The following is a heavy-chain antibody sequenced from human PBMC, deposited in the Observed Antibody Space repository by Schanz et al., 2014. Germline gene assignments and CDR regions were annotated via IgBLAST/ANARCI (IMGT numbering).Heavy chain of an antibody. V-gene: IGHV4-31*03. Sequence: QVQLQESGPGLVKPSQTLSLTCTVSGGSVSSGGDYWSWIRQHPGKGLEWIGFISYSGSTYYNPALKTRVTISVDKSKNQFSLKVRSVPAADTAVYYCARDSLRGATGGYGMDIWGQGTTVTVSS. CDR2: ISYSGST. CDR1: GGSVSSGGDY. CDR3: ARDSLRGATGGYGMDI. D-gene: IGHD2-8*02. J-gene: IGHJ6*02.